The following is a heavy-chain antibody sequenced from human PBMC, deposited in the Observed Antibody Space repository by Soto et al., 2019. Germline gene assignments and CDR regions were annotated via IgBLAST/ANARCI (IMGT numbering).Heavy chain of an antibody. CDR1: GFTFSNYG. V-gene: IGHV3-30*03. J-gene: IGHJ4*02. CDR3: ARDSPFYIGVPAAMYPDY. D-gene: IGHD2-2*01. Sequence: GGSLRLSCAVSGFTFSNYGMNWVRQAPGKGLEWVAVISYEGSNKYYAESVKGRFTISRDNSKNTLYLQMNSLRSDDTAVYYCARDSPFYIGVPAAMYPDYWGQGTLVTVSS. CDR2: ISYEGSNK.